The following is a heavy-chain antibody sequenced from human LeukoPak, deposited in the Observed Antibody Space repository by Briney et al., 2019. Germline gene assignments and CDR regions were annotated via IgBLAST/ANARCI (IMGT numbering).Heavy chain of an antibody. D-gene: IGHD2-15*01. V-gene: IGHV3-21*01. CDR3: TREFCSGGSCYSGGY. CDR2: ISATSTYT. CDR1: GFTFSSYA. Sequence: GGSLRLSCAASGFTFSSYAMSWVRQAPGKGLEWVSSISATSTYTYYADSLKGRFIISRDNAKNSVYLQMNSLRAEDTAVYYCTREFCSGGSCYSGGYWGQGALVTVSS. J-gene: IGHJ4*02.